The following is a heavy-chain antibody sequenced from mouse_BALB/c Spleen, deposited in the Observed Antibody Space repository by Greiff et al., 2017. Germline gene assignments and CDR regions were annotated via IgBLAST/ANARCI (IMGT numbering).Heavy chain of an antibody. CDR3: ARDLDSSGYWFAY. Sequence: EVMLVESGGGLVQPGGSRKLSCAASGFTFSDYGMAWVRQAPGKGPEWVAFISNLAYSIYYADTVKGRFTISRENAKNTLYLEMSSLRSEDTAMYDFARDLDSSGYWFAYWGQGTLVTVSA. V-gene: IGHV5-15*02. CDR2: ISNLAYSI. CDR1: GFTFSDYG. J-gene: IGHJ3*01. D-gene: IGHD3-2*01.